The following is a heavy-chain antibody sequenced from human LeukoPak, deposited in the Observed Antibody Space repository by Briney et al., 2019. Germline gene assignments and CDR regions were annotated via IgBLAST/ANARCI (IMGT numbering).Heavy chain of an antibody. J-gene: IGHJ5*02. CDR3: AKTLYSYGYDLFEFDP. CDR2: ISGSGGST. CDR1: GFTFSSYA. V-gene: IGHV3-23*01. D-gene: IGHD5-18*01. Sequence: GGSLRLSCAASGFTFSSYAMSWVRQAPGKGLEWVSAISGSGGSTYYADSVKGRFIISRDNSKNTLYLQMNSLRAEDTAVYYCAKTLYSYGYDLFEFDPWGQGTLVTVSS.